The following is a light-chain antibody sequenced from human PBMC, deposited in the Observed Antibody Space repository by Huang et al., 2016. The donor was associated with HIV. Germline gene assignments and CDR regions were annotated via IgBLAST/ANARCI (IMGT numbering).Light chain of an antibody. J-gene: IGKJ2*01. V-gene: IGKV4-1*01. CDR3: QQYFTTPQT. Sequence: IQSPASLAVSLGERATINCKSSRNLFYTPKNKNYLAWYQQKPGQPPKLLFYGASTRESGVPDRFSGGGSGTDFTLTIRSPQAEDVAVYYCQQYFTTPQTFGQGTRVEIK. CDR2: GAS. CDR1: RNLFYTPKNKNY.